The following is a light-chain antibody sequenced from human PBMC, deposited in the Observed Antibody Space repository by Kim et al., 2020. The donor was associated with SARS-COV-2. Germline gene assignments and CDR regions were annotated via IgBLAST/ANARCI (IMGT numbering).Light chain of an antibody. CDR2: DAS. CDR3: QQRSSWPGT. CDR1: QSVSSY. Sequence: EIVLTQSPGTLSLSPGERATLSCRASQSVSSYLAWYQQRPGQAPRLLMYDASNRATGIPARFSGSGSGTDLTLTISSLEPEDFAVYYCQQRSSWPGTFGQGTKVDIK. V-gene: IGKV3-11*01. J-gene: IGKJ1*01.